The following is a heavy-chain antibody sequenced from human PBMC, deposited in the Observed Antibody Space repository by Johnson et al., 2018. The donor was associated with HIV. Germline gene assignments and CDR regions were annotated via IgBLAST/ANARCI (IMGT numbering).Heavy chain of an antibody. CDR1: GFTFSEYY. D-gene: IGHD3-10*01. V-gene: IGHV3-11*04. CDR2: ISSSGNTI. Sequence: QVQLVESGGGLVRPGGSLRLSCAASGFTFSEYYMSWVRQSPGQGLEWVSYISSSGNTIYYADSVKGRFTISRDNAKNSVDLQLNSLRVDDTAVYYCVRDDGISGDAFDMWGQGTMVTVSS. CDR3: VRDDGISGDAFDM. J-gene: IGHJ3*02.